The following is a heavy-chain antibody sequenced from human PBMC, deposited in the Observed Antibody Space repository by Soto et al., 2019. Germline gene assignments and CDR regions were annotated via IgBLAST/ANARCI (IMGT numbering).Heavy chain of an antibody. J-gene: IGHJ6*02. V-gene: IGHV3-23*01. CDR3: ARDRDTTAMVDYYYGMDV. CDR1: GSTSNRYA. CDR2: ISGSGGST. Sequence: EVQLLESGGGLVQPGGSLRLSCAASGSTSNRYAMNWVRQAPGRGLEWVSGISGSGGSTYYADSVKGRFTISRDNPRNTVYLEMNSLSGEDTAVYYCARDRDTTAMVDYYYGMDVWGQGTTVTVSS. D-gene: IGHD5-18*01.